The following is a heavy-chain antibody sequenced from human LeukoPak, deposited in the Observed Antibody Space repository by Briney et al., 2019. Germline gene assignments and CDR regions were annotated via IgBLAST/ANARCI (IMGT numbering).Heavy chain of an antibody. J-gene: IGHJ6*02. CDR1: GYTFTSYG. V-gene: IGHV1-18*01. CDR3: ARATIVVVPAAPYYYGMDV. D-gene: IGHD2-2*01. Sequence: ASVKVSCKASGYTFTSYGISWVRQAPGQGLEWMGWISAYNGNTNYAQKLQGRVTMTTDTSTSTAYMELRSLRSDDTAVYYCARATIVVVPAAPYYYGMDVWGQGTTVTVSS. CDR2: ISAYNGNT.